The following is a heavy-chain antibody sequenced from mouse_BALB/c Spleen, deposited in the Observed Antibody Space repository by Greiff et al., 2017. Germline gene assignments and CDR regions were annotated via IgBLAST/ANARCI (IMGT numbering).Heavy chain of an antibody. CDR3: ARDKRWSPGLYYAMDY. J-gene: IGHJ4*01. Sequence: QVQLQQSGPGLVAPSQSLSITCTVSGFSLTSYGVHWVRQPPGKGLEWLGVILAGGSTNYNSALMSRLSISKDNSKSQVFLKMNSLQTDDTAMYYCARDKRWSPGLYYAMDYWGQGTSVTVSS. CDR2: ILAGGST. D-gene: IGHD1-1*02. V-gene: IGHV2-9*02. CDR1: GFSLTSYG.